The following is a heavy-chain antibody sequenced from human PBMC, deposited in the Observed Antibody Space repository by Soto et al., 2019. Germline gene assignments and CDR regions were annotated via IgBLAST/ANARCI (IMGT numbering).Heavy chain of an antibody. J-gene: IGHJ6*02. D-gene: IGHD5-12*01. Sequence: QVQLVESGGGAVQPGRSLTLSCAASGFRFSAFGMHWVRQAPGKGLEWVAVVSNDGRSEHYADSVKGRFTISRDNSKNTLSLQMNGLRPDDTALYYCAKDLRRGYSTYDADYYYYGMDLWGQGTTVTVSS. CDR3: AKDLRRGYSTYDADYYYYGMDL. CDR2: VSNDGRSE. CDR1: GFRFSAFG. V-gene: IGHV3-30*18.